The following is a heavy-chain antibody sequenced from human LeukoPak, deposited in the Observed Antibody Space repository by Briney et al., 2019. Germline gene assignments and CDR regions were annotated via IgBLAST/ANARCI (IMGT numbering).Heavy chain of an antibody. CDR3: ARDTGIAAAGSES. V-gene: IGHV4-61*02. CDR2: IYTSGST. CDR1: GGSISSGSYY. J-gene: IGHJ4*02. Sequence: SQTLSLTCTVSGGSISSGSYYWSWIRQPAGKGLEWIGRIYTSGSTNYNPSLKSRVTISVDTSKNQFSLKLSSVTAADTAVYYCARDTGIAAAGSESWGQGTLVTVSS. D-gene: IGHD6-13*01.